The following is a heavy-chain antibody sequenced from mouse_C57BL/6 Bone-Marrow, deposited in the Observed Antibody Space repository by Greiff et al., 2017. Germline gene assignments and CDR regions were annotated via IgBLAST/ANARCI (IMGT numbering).Heavy chain of an antibody. J-gene: IGHJ3*01. CDR3: ARGLRLHAY. D-gene: IGHD3-2*02. CDR1: GYAFTNYL. Sequence: QVQLQQSGAELVRPGTSVKVSCKASGYAFTNYLIEWVKQRPGQGLEWIGVINPGSGGTNYNEKFKGKATLTADESSSTAYMQLSSLTSEDSAVYFCARGLRLHAYWGQGTLVTVSA. V-gene: IGHV1-54*01. CDR2: INPGSGGT.